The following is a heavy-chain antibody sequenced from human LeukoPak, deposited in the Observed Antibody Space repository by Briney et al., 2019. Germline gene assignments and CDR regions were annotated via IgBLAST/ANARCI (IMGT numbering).Heavy chain of an antibody. Sequence: PSETLSLTCTVSGDSISSYYWSWIRQPPGTGLEWIGYIYDRGSINYNPSLKSRVTISLDTSKNQFSLKLSSVTAADTAVYYCARPGDCSGGTCYWYFDLWGRGTLVTVSS. CDR3: ARPGDCSGGTCYWYFDL. D-gene: IGHD2-15*01. CDR1: GDSISSYY. CDR2: IYDRGSI. J-gene: IGHJ2*01. V-gene: IGHV4-59*08.